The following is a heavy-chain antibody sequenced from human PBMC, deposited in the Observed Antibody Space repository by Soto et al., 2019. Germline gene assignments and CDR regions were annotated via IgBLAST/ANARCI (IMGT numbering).Heavy chain of an antibody. CDR1: GGSISSSNW. CDR3: ARFFVRGGHFDY. D-gene: IGHD3-10*01. J-gene: IGHJ4*02. Sequence: SETLSLTCAVPGGSISSSNWWSWVRQPPGRGLEWIGEIYHSGSTNYNPSLKSRVTISVDKSENQFSLKLSSVTAADTAVYYCARFFVRGGHFDYWGQGTLVTVSS. CDR2: IYHSGST. V-gene: IGHV4-4*02.